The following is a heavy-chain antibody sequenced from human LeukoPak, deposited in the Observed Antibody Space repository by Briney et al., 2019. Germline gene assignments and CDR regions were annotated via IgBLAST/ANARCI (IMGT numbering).Heavy chain of an antibody. V-gene: IGHV4-30-4*08. CDR1: GGSISSGDYY. Sequence: PSQTLSLTCTVSGGSISSGDYYWGWIRQPPGKGLEWIGYIYYSGSTYYNPALKSRFTISVDTSKNQFSLKLSSVTAADTAVYYCARGIAAAGHHFDYWGQGTLVTVSS. CDR2: IYYSGST. D-gene: IGHD6-13*01. J-gene: IGHJ4*02. CDR3: ARGIAAAGHHFDY.